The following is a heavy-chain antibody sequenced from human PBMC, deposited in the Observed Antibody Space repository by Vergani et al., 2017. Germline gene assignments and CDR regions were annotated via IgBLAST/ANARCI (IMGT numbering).Heavy chain of an antibody. V-gene: IGHV1-69*06. CDR1: GGTFSSFA. CDR3: ARDRGYPFLWFCDL. J-gene: IGHJ2*01. CDR2: IIPIFGTA. Sequence: QVQLVQSGAEVKKPGSSVKVSCKASGGTFSSFAISWVRQAPGQGLEWMGGIIPIFGTANYAQKFQGRVTITADKSTSTAYMDLSSLRSEDTAVYYCARDRGYPFLWFCDLWGRGTLVTVSS. D-gene: IGHD5-18*01.